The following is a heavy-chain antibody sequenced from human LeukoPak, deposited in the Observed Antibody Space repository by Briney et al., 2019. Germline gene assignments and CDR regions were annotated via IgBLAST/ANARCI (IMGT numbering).Heavy chain of an antibody. D-gene: IGHD3-16*02. Sequence: PSETLSLTCTASGGSISSSSYYWGWIRQPPGKGLEWIGSIYYSGSTYYNPSLKSRVTISVDTSKNQFSLKLSSVTAADTAVYYCARVVWGSYRSSGDWGQGTLVTVSS. CDR1: GGSISSSSYY. V-gene: IGHV4-39*01. CDR2: IYYSGST. CDR3: ARVVWGSYRSSGD. J-gene: IGHJ4*02.